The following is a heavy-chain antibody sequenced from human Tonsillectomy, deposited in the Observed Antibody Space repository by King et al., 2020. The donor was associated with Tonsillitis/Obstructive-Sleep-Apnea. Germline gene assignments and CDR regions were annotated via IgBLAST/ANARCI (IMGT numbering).Heavy chain of an antibody. D-gene: IGHD5-12*01. CDR2: IIPIFGTA. CDR3: ARSVATIDYYYYHYMDV. V-gene: IGHV1-69*12. CDR1: GGTFSSYD. Sequence: QLVQSGAEVKKPGSSVKLSCKASGGTFSSYDISWVRQAPGQGLEWMGGIIPIFGTANYAQKFQGRVTITADESTSTAYMELSSLRSEDTAVYYCARSVATIDYYYYHYMDVWGKGTTVTVSS. J-gene: IGHJ6*03.